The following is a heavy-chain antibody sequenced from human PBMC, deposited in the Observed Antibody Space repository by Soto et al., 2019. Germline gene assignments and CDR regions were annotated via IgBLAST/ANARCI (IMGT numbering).Heavy chain of an antibody. Sequence: QVQLQQWGAGLLKPSATLSLSCAVYGGSFSGYYWTWIRQSPGKGLERIGEIDHSGITNYDPSLKSRVTLPLDTSKNHFSLMLSSVTAADTAVYYCARPSVRHGACDILGHGTMVTVSS. J-gene: IGHJ3*02. CDR2: IDHSGIT. D-gene: IGHD6-19*01. CDR1: GGSFSGYY. V-gene: IGHV4-34*02. CDR3: ARPSVRHGACDI.